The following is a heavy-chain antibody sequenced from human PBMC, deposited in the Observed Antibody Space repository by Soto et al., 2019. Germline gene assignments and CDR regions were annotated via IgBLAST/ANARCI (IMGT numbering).Heavy chain of an antibody. D-gene: IGHD1-1*01. CDR1: GGSISSGNYY. CDR3: GPNGTSAAGLVLLDF. Sequence: QVQLQESGPGLVKPSQTLSLTCTVSGGSISSGNYYWSWIRQPPGKGLEWIGFISYSGSTYYNASLQSWVTISGDTFKKQFSLNLNSGTAADPAVYFRGPNGTSAAGLVLLDFLGQGTLVTVSS. J-gene: IGHJ4*02. V-gene: IGHV4-30-4*01. CDR2: ISYSGST.